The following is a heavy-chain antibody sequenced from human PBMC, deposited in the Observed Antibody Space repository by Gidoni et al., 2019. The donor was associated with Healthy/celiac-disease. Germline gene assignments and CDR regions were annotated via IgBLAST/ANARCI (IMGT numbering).Heavy chain of an antibody. Sequence: EVQLVESGGGLVKPGGSLRLSCAASGFTFRSYSMNWVRQAPGKGLEWVSSISSSSSYIYYADSVKGRFTISRDNAKNSLYLQMNSLRAEDTAVYYCARDPLRGYDSSQTDAFDIWGQGTMVTVSS. V-gene: IGHV3-21*01. CDR3: ARDPLRGYDSSQTDAFDI. CDR1: GFTFRSYS. D-gene: IGHD3-22*01. J-gene: IGHJ3*02. CDR2: ISSSSSYI.